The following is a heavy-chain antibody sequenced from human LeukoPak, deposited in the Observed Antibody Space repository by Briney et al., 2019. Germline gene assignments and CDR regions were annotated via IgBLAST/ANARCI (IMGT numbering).Heavy chain of an antibody. D-gene: IGHD3-22*01. V-gene: IGHV3-66*01. CDR1: GFTVSSNY. CDR3: ARDQGYDSSGYYPNYYGMDV. J-gene: IGHJ6*02. CDR2: IYSGGST. Sequence: PGGSLRLSCAASGFTVSSNYMSWVRQAPGRGLEWVSVIYSGGSTYYADSVKGRFTISRDNSKNTLYLQMNSLRAEDTAVYYCARDQGYDSSGYYPNYYGMDVWGQGTTVTVSS.